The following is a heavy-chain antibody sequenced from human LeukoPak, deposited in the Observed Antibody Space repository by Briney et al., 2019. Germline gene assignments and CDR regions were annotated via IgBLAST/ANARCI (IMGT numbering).Heavy chain of an antibody. CDR2: IYYSGST. CDR3: AGLLVGATRRDY. CDR1: GGSISSNDYY. D-gene: IGHD1-26*01. V-gene: IGHV4-39*01. Sequence: SETLSLTCTVSGGSISSNDYYWGWIRQPPGKGLEWIGSIYYSGSTYCNPSLKSRVTISVDTSKNQFSLKLSSVTAADAAVYYCAGLLVGATRRDYWGQGTLVTVSS. J-gene: IGHJ4*02.